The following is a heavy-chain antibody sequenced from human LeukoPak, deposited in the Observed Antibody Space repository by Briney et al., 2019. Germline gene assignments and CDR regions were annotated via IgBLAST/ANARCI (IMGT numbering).Heavy chain of an antibody. J-gene: IGHJ4*02. CDR1: GFTFSSYG. CDR3: AKEYRTHYFDY. CDR2: IRCDGSNT. D-gene: IGHD2-15*01. V-gene: IGHV3-30*02. Sequence: PGGSLRLSCAASGFTFSSYGMHWVRQAPGKGLEWVSLIRCDGSNTYYADSVKGRFTISRDNTKNTLYLQMSSLRAEDTAVYYCAKEYRTHYFDYWGQGTLVTVSS.